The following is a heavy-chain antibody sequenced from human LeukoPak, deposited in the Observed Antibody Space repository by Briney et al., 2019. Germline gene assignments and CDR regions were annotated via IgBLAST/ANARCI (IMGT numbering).Heavy chain of an antibody. CDR2: ISSSSDYT. J-gene: IGHJ4*02. CDR1: GFSFSSYA. D-gene: IGHD3-22*01. CDR3: ARDPRYDSGAYTFDY. V-gene: IGHV3-21*05. Sequence: PGGSLRLSCAASGFSFSSYAMTWVRQAPGKGLEWVSYISSSSDYTKYADSVKGRFTISRDNAKDSVFLRMNSLRAEDTAVYYCARDPRYDSGAYTFDYWGQGTLVTVSS.